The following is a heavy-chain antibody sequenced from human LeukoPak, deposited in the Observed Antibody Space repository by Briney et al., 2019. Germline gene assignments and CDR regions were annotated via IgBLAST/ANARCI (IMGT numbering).Heavy chain of an antibody. CDR2: IIPIFGTA. CDR1: GGTFSSYA. V-gene: IGHV1-69*13. CDR3: ANYYYGSGSYYTYHY. Sequence: SVKVSCKASGGTFSSYAISWVRQAPGQGLEWMGGIIPIFGTANYAQKFQGRVTITADESTSTAYMELSSLRSEDTAVYYCANYYYGSGSYYTYHYWGQGTLATVSS. D-gene: IGHD3-10*01. J-gene: IGHJ4*02.